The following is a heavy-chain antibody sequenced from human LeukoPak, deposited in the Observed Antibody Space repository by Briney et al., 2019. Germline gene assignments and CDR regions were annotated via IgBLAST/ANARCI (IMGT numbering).Heavy chain of an antibody. CDR3: TTDFPSGSLEVFDY. CDR2: IKSKTDGGTT. V-gene: IGHV3-15*01. J-gene: IGHJ4*02. Sequence: GGSLRLSCAASGFTFSNAWMSWVRQAPGKGLEWVGRIKSKTDGGTTDYAAPVKGRFTISRDDSKNTLYLQMNSLKTEDTAVYYCTTDFPSGSLEVFDYWGQGTLVTVSS. CDR1: GFTFSNAW. D-gene: IGHD1-26*01.